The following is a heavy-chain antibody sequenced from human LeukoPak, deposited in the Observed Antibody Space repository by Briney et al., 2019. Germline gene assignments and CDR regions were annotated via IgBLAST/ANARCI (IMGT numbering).Heavy chain of an antibody. Sequence: GASVKVSCKVSGYTLTELSMHWVRQAPGKGLEWMGGFDPEDGETIYAQKFQGRVTMTEDTSTDTAYMELSSLRSEDTAVYYCAGIMFTFGGVIARAIFDYWGQGTLVTVSS. D-gene: IGHD3-16*02. V-gene: IGHV1-24*01. CDR1: GYTLTELS. J-gene: IGHJ4*02. CDR2: FDPEDGET. CDR3: AGIMFTFGGVIARAIFDY.